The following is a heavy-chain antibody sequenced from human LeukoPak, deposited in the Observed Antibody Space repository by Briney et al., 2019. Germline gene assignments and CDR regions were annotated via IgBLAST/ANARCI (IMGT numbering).Heavy chain of an antibody. V-gene: IGHV3-23*01. D-gene: IGHD2-15*01. CDR2: ISGSGGST. J-gene: IGHJ4*02. CDR1: GFTFNNYV. CDR3: ATGGWNFDY. Sequence: GGSLRLSCAASGFTFNNYVMNWVRQGPGKGLEWVSGISGSGGSTYYADSVKGRFTISRDNSNNTLYLQMNSLRAEDTAVYYCATGGWNFDYWGQGTLVTVSS.